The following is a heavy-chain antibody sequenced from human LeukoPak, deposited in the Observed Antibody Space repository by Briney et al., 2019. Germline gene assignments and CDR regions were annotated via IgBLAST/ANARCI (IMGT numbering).Heavy chain of an antibody. V-gene: IGHV4-4*08. D-gene: IGHD3-10*01. CDR3: ARAERNYYYGSGSYRAYDAFDI. Sequence: SETLSLTCTVSGGSISSYYWSWIRQPPGKGLEWIGRIYTSGSTNYNPSLKSRVTISVDTSKNQFSLKLSSVTAADTAVYYCARAERNYYYGSGSYRAYDAFDIWGQGTMVTVSS. CDR1: GGSISSYY. CDR2: IYTSGST. J-gene: IGHJ3*02.